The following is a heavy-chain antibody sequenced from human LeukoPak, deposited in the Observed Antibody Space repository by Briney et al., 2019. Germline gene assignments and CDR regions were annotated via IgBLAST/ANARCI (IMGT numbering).Heavy chain of an antibody. CDR3: TRDGRGTTVTTEDY. CDR1: GCTFSTFG. V-gene: IGHV3-21*01. Sequence: PRGSLRLSCAASGCTFSTFGVKWVPQAPGKGLGWVSSISSSSTYIYYADSVKGRFTISRDNAKSSLYLQMNSLRFEDTAVYYCTRDGRGTTVTTEDYWGQGTLVTVSS. D-gene: IGHD4-11*01. J-gene: IGHJ4*02. CDR2: ISSSSTYI.